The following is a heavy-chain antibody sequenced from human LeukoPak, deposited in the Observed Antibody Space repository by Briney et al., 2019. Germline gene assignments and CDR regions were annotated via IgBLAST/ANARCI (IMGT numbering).Heavy chain of an antibody. J-gene: IGHJ2*01. V-gene: IGHV4-34*01. CDR1: GGSLSGYY. Sequence: SETLSLTCAVYGGSLSGYYWSWIRQTPGKGPEWIGEINHSGSTNYNPSLKSRVTISVDTSKNQFSLKLSSVTAADTAMYYCARASCGDYPKAWYFDLWGRGTLVTVSS. CDR2: INHSGST. CDR3: ARASCGDYPKAWYFDL. D-gene: IGHD2-21*02.